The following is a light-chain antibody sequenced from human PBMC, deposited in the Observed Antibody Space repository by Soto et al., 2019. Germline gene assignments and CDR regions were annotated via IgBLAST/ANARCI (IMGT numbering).Light chain of an antibody. J-gene: IGLJ3*02. CDR2: EVS. CDR1: SSAVGGYNC. Sequence: QYALTQPASVSGSPGQSITISCTGTSSAVGGYNCVSWKQQHPGKAPKLMIYEVSNRPSGVSNRFSGSKSGNTASLTISGLQAEDEADYYCSSYTSSSTRVFGGGTKLTAL. CDR3: SSYTSSSTRV. V-gene: IGLV2-14*01.